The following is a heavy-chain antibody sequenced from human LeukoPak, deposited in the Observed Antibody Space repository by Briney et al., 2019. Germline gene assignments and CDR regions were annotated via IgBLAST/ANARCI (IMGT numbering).Heavy chain of an antibody. Sequence: SQTLSLTCTVSGGSISSGSYYWSWIRQPAGKGLEWIGRIYTSGSTNYNPSLKSRVTISVDTSKNQCSLKLSSVTAADTAVYYCASLGYYDYWGQGTLVTVSS. CDR1: GGSISSGSYY. J-gene: IGHJ4*02. CDR2: IYTSGST. V-gene: IGHV4-61*02. D-gene: IGHD2/OR15-2a*01. CDR3: ASLGYYDY.